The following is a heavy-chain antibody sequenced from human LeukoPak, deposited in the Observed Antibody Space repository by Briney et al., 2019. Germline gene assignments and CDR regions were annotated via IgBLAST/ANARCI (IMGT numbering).Heavy chain of an antibody. CDR1: GFTVRSIY. J-gene: IGHJ4*02. D-gene: IGHD5-18*01. Sequence: GGSLRLSCAASGFTVRSIYMTWVRQAPGKGLEWVSSFYSGGSSYYADSVKGRFIISRDSSTDTLYLQMNSLRVEDTAVYFCARDRGYGYGFFDYWGQGTLVTVSS. CDR3: ARDRGYGYGFFDY. CDR2: FYSGGSS. V-gene: IGHV3-53*01.